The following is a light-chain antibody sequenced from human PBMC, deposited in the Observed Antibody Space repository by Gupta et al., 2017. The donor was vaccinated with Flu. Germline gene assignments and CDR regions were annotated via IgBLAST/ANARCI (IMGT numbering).Light chain of an antibody. CDR2: QES. J-gene: IGLJ2*01. V-gene: IGLV3-1*01. CDR3: QAWDSSTVV. Sequence: SFELPPPPPVSVSPAQTASITSSGASLGDKYACWYQQKPGQSPVLVIYQESNRPSQSSERFSGSNSGNTATLTISGTQAIDEADYYCQAWDSSTVVFGGGTKLTVL. CDR1: SLGDKY.